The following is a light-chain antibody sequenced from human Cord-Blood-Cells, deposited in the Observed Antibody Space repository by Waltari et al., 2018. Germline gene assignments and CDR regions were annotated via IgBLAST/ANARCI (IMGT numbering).Light chain of an antibody. V-gene: IGKV4-1*01. Sequence: DIVMTQSPDSLAVSLGERATLNCKSRQSVLYSSNNKNYLAWYQQKPGQPPKLPIYWASTRESGVPDRFSGSGSGTDFTLTISSLQAEDVAVYYCQQYYSTQLTFGGGTKVEIK. CDR3: QQYYSTQLT. CDR1: QSVLYSSNNKNY. J-gene: IGKJ4*01. CDR2: WAS.